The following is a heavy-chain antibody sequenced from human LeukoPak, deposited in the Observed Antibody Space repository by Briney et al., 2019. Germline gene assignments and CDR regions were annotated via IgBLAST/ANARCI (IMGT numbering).Heavy chain of an antibody. CDR1: GFTVSSNY. J-gene: IGHJ6*02. D-gene: IGHD6-13*01. CDR3: ATLILAAAGRDYGMDV. Sequence: GGSLRLSCAASGFTVSSNYMNWVRQAPGKGLEWVSAISGSGGSTYYADSVKGRFTISRDNSKNTLYLQMNSLRAEDTAVYYCATLILAAAGRDYGMDVWGQGTTVTVSS. V-gene: IGHV3-23*01. CDR2: ISGSGGST.